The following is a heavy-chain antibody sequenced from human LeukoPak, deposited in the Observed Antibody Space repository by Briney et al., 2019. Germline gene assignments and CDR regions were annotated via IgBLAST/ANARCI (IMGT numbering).Heavy chain of an antibody. CDR3: ARDHRRGSTGYDMPAD. J-gene: IGHJ4*02. Sequence: GASVKVSCKASGYTFVGYYLYWVRQAPGQGLEWMGWLNPRSGATNYAQKFQGRVTMTRDTSINTAYMELSRLRSDDTAVYYCARDHRRGSTGYDMPADWGQGTLVTVSS. V-gene: IGHV1-2*02. D-gene: IGHD5-12*01. CDR2: LNPRSGAT. CDR1: GYTFVGYY.